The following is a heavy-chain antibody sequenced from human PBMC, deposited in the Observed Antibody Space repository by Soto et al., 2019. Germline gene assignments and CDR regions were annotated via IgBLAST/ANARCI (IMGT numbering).Heavy chain of an antibody. V-gene: IGHV1-69*06. CDR3: ARVKYCTNGVCRLDGYYYGMDV. D-gene: IGHD2-8*01. CDR2: IIPIFGTA. J-gene: IGHJ6*02. CDR1: GGTFSSYA. Sequence: SVKVSCKASGGTFSSYAISWVRQAPGQGLEWMGGIIPIFGTANYAQKFQGRVTITADKSTSTAYMELSSLRSEGTAVYYCARVKYCTNGVCRLDGYYYGMDVWGPGTTVTVSS.